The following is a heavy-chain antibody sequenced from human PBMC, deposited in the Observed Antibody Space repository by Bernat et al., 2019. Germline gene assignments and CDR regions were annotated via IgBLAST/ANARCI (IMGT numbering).Heavy chain of an antibody. V-gene: IGHV3-30-3*01. D-gene: IGHD6-6*01. J-gene: IGHJ4*02. CDR1: GFTFSSYA. Sequence: QVQLVESGGGVVQPGRSLRLSCAASGFTFSSYAMHWVRQAPGKGLEWVAVISYDGSNKYYADSVKGRFTISRDNSKNTLYLQMNSLRAEDTAVYYCARDSLVESIAARPYYFDYWGQGTLVTVSS. CDR3: ARDSLVESIAARPYYFDY. CDR2: ISYDGSNK.